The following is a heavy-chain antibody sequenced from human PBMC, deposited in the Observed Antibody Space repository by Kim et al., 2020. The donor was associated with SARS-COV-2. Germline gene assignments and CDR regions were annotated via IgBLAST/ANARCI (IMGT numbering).Heavy chain of an antibody. CDR3: ARWQHGGPAEYFQH. CDR2: ISTSSTTI. V-gene: IGHV3-48*02. D-gene: IGHD2-15*01. Sequence: GGSLRLSCAASGITFSNFNMNWVRQAPGKGLEWVSYISTSSTTIYYADSVKGQFTISRDNDKNSLYLQMNSLRDEDTAVYYCARWQHGGPAEYFQHWGQGTLVTVSS. CDR1: GITFSNFN. J-gene: IGHJ1*01.